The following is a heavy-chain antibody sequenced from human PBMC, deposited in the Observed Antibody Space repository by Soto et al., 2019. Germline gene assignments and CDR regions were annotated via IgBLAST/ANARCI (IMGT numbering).Heavy chain of an antibody. V-gene: IGHV1-69*01. Sequence: QVQLVQSGAEVKKPGSSVKVSCKAYGGTFSSYAISWVRQAPGQGLEWMGGIIPISETTDYAHKFQGRVTSTADESQSTAYMELSSLRSEDTAVYYCERAQGNSTSEETYYYYYYGRDAWGQGTTVTVSS. CDR1: GGTFSSYA. CDR2: IIPISETT. J-gene: IGHJ6*02. CDR3: ERAQGNSTSEETYYYYYYGRDA. D-gene: IGHD2-2*01.